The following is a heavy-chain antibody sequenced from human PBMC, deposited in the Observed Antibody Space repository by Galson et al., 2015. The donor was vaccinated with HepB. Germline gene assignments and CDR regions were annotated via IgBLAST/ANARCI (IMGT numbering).Heavy chain of an antibody. CDR2: ISSSSSII. V-gene: IGHV3-48*01. Sequence: SLRLSCAASGFTFSSYSMNWVRQAPGKGLEWVSYISSSSSIIYYADSVKGRFTISRDNAKNSLYLQMNSLRAEDTAVYYCARLRDYDAFDIWGQGTMVTVSS. CDR1: GFTFSSYS. J-gene: IGHJ3*02. CDR3: ARLRDYDAFDI. D-gene: IGHD4-17*01.